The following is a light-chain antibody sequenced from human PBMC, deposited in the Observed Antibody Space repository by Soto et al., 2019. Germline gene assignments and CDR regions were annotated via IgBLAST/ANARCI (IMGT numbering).Light chain of an antibody. J-gene: IGKJ2*01. Sequence: VIWMTQSPSLVSASTGDRVTISCRTSQVISNNLVWYQQKPGKAPELLIYGASTLHSGVPSRFSGSGSGTDFTLTISSLQSEDFATYYCQQHYLFPHTFGQGTKLEIK. CDR3: QQHYLFPHT. CDR1: QVISNN. V-gene: IGKV1D-8*01. CDR2: GAS.